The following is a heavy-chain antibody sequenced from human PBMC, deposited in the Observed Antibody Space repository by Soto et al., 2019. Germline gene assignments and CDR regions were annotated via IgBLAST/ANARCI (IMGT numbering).Heavy chain of an antibody. D-gene: IGHD6-13*01. Sequence: ASVKVSFKASGYTFTSYGISWVRQAPGQGLEWMGWISAYNGNTNYAQKLQGRVTMTTDTSTSTAYMELRSLRSDDTAVYYCARAYSSSGYTRIYYYYYYMDVWGKGTTVTVSS. CDR1: GYTFTSYG. J-gene: IGHJ6*03. CDR2: ISAYNGNT. V-gene: IGHV1-18*01. CDR3: ARAYSSSGYTRIYYYYYYMDV.